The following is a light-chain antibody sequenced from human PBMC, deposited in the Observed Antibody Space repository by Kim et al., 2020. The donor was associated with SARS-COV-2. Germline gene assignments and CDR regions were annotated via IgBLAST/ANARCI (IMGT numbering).Light chain of an antibody. Sequence: SPGRTASITCSGDKLGDKYACWYQQKPGQAPVLVIYQDSKRPSGIPGRFSGSNSGDTATLTISGTQAMDEADYYCQAWDSSTNWVFGGGTQLTVL. CDR1: KLGDKY. J-gene: IGLJ3*02. CDR2: QDS. CDR3: QAWDSSTNWV. V-gene: IGLV3-1*01.